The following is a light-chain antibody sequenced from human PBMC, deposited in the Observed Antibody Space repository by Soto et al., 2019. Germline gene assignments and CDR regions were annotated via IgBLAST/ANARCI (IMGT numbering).Light chain of an antibody. Sequence: QSALTQPASVSGSPGQSITISCTGTSSDVGGYNYVSWYQQHPGKAPKLMIYDVKNRPSGISNRFSGSKSGNTASLTISGLQADDEGDYYCSSYTNSGTRMFGGGTQLTVL. CDR2: DVK. V-gene: IGLV2-14*03. J-gene: IGLJ7*01. CDR3: SSYTNSGTRM. CDR1: SSDVGGYNY.